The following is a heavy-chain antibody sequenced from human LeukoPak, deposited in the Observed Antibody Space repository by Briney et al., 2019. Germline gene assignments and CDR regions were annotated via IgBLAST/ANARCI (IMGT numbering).Heavy chain of an antibody. CDR3: AFRPLGDCSSSTCYALDY. D-gene: IGHD2-2*01. V-gene: IGHV3-48*02. CDR2: ISSSGSTT. Sequence: GGSLRLSCAASGFTVSSNYMSWVRQAPGKGLEWVSYISSSGSTTYYADSVKGRFTVSRDNAKNSLYLQMNSLRDEDTAVYYCAFRPLGDCSSSTCYALDYWGRGTLVTVSS. J-gene: IGHJ4*02. CDR1: GFTVSSNY.